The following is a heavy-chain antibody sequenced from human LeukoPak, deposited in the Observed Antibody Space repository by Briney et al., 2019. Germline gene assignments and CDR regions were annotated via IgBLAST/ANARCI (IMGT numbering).Heavy chain of an antibody. CDR3: ARVGAAADTWDY. CDR2: MKQDGSEK. V-gene: IGHV3-7*03. D-gene: IGHD6-13*01. J-gene: IGHJ4*02. Sequence: GGSLRLSCAASGFTFSSYVMSWVRQAPGKGLEWVANMKQDGSEKYYVDSVKGRFTISRDNAKNSLYLQMNSLRAEDTAVYYCARVGAAADTWDYWGQGTLVTVSS. CDR1: GFTFSSYV.